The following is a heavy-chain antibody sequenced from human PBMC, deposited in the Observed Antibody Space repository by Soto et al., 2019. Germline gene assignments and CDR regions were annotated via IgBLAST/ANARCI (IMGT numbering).Heavy chain of an antibody. CDR3: ARDQGRGRTDA. V-gene: IGHV4-34*01. CDR1: GGSISDYY. Sequence: QVQLQQWGAGLLKPSGTLSLTCAVYGGSISDYYWSWIRQPPGKGLEWIGEINHSGSTNYNPSLKSRVTISVDTSKNQFSLKVSSVTAADTAVYYCARDQGRGRTDAWGQGNLVTVSS. CDR2: INHSGST. D-gene: IGHD3-10*01. J-gene: IGHJ5*02.